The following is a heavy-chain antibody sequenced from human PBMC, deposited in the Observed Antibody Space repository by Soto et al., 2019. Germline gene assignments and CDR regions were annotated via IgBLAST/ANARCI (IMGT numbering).Heavy chain of an antibody. J-gene: IGHJ4*02. V-gene: IGHV1-58*01. Sequence: QVHLVQSGPEVGKPGTSVKVSCKASGLTFSTSAVQWVRQARGQRLEWIGWIVVGSGSTKYAQQFQERVTITRDMSTSTAYMELSSLRSEDTAVYYCAAPPNRDAYNYGYWGQGTLVTVSS. CDR2: IVVGSGST. CDR1: GLTFSTSA. D-gene: IGHD5-12*01. CDR3: AAPPNRDAYNYGY.